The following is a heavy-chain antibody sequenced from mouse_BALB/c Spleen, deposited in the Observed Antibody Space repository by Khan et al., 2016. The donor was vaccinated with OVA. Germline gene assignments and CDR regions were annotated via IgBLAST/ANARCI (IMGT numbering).Heavy chain of an antibody. CDR2: INPTSGYT. CDR1: GYTFTNYW. Sequence: QVQLQQSGAELAKPGASVKMSCKASGYTFTNYWMHWVKQRHGQGLEWIGYINPTSGYTAYNEKFKDRATLSADKSSSTAYMQLSSLTSEDSAVFYCTSGSIDYWGQGTTLTVSS. V-gene: IGHV1-7*01. D-gene: IGHD1-1*01. J-gene: IGHJ2*01. CDR3: TSGSIDY.